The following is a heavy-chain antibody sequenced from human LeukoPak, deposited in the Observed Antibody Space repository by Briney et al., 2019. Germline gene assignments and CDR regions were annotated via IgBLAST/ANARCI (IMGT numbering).Heavy chain of an antibody. CDR3: AKGAQNYYDSNGYYEPADY. CDR2: ISGSGGSI. Sequence: GGTLRLSCAASGFIFSNYGMSWVRQAPGKGLEWVSGISGSGGSIYNADSVKGRFTISRDNAKNSLYLQMNSLRAEDTALYYCAKGAQNYYDSNGYYEPADYWGQGTLVTVSS. V-gene: IGHV3-20*04. D-gene: IGHD3-22*01. CDR1: GFIFSNYG. J-gene: IGHJ4*02.